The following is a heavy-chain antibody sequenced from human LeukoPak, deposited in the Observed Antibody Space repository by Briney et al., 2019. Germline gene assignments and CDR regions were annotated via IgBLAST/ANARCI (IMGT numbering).Heavy chain of an antibody. V-gene: IGHV1-2*02. D-gene: IGHD2-8*01. CDR1: GYTFTNYY. J-gene: IGHJ4*02. CDR2: INPNTGGT. CDR3: AIGSNRDY. Sequence: ASVKVSCKASGYTFTNYYIHWVRQAPGQGLEWMGWINPNTGGTNYAQKFQGRVTMTRDTSISTAYMELSRLGSDDTAVYYCAIGSNRDYWGQGTLVTVSS.